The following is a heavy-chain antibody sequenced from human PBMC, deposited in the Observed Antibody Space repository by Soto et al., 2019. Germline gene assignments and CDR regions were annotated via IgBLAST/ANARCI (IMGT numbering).Heavy chain of an antibody. CDR2: IIPIFGTA. V-gene: IGHV1-69*12. D-gene: IGHD2-15*01. J-gene: IGHJ5*02. Sequence: QVQLVQSGAEVKKPGSSVKVSCKASGGTFSSYAISWVRQAPGQGLEWMGGIIPIFGTANYAQKFQGRVTXTXDESTSTAYMELSSLRSEDTAVYYCARGRDCSGGSCYSGLAWFDPWGQGTLVTXSS. CDR1: GGTFSSYA. CDR3: ARGRDCSGGSCYSGLAWFDP.